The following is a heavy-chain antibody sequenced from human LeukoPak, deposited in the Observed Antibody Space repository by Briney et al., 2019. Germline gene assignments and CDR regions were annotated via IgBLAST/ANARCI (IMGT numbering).Heavy chain of an antibody. CDR1: GFTFSSYS. CDR3: ARETGSGSYDNWFDP. J-gene: IGHJ5*02. Sequence: PGGSLRLSCAASGFTFSSYSMNWVRQAPGKGLEWVSYISSSSSTIYYADSVKGRFTISRDNAKNSLYLQMNSLRDEDTAVYYCARETGSGSYDNWFDPWGQGTLVTVSS. V-gene: IGHV3-48*02. D-gene: IGHD1-26*01. CDR2: ISSSSSTI.